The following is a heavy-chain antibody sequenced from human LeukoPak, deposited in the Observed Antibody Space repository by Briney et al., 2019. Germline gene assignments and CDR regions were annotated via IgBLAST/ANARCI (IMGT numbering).Heavy chain of an antibody. CDR3: ARARVYYGSGSYYFFDY. J-gene: IGHJ4*02. CDR1: GGSISSGDYY. Sequence: PSQTLSLTCTVSGGSISSGDYYWSWIRQPPGKGLEWIGYIYYSGSTYYNPSLKSRVTISVDTSKNQFSLKLSSVTAADTAVYYCARARVYYGSGSYYFFDYWGQGTLVTVSS. V-gene: IGHV4-30-4*01. D-gene: IGHD3-10*01. CDR2: IYYSGST.